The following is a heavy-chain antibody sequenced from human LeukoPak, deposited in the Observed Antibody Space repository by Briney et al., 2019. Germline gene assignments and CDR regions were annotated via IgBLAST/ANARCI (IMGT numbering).Heavy chain of an antibody. CDR3: VRRGTMIVVSGAFEI. D-gene: IGHD3-22*01. CDR2: IYYSGNT. CDR1: GFTFSSYA. V-gene: IGHV4-59*04. Sequence: PGGSLRLSCAASGFTFSSYAMSGIRQPPGKGLEWIGHIYYSGNTNYNPSLQSRVTTYVDTTKNQFSLKPSYVPAADPAEYYFVRRGTMIVVSGAFEIWGQGTMVTVSS. J-gene: IGHJ3*02.